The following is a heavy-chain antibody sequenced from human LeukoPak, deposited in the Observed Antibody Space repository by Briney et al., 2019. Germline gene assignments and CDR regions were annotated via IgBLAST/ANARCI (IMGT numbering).Heavy chain of an antibody. D-gene: IGHD4/OR15-4a*01. CDR1: GVSVSSGNYY. J-gene: IGHJ3*02. CDR3: ARISLTMRDAFDI. Sequence: SETLSLTCTVSGVSVSSGNYYWSWIRQPPGKGLEWVGYVYKSGGTNYNPSLKGRVTISVDTSKNQFSLKLSSVTTADTAVYYCARISLTMRDAFDIWGQGTTVTVST. V-gene: IGHV4-61*01. CDR2: VYKSGGT.